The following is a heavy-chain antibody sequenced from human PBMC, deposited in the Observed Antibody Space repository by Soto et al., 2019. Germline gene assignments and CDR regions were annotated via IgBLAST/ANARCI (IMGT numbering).Heavy chain of an antibody. Sequence: SETLSLTCAVYGGCFSGYYWSWIRQPPGKGLEWIGEINHSGSTNYNPSLKSRVTISVDTSKNQFSLKLSSVTAADTAVYYCAREAGYSSSWYAGGIVQEQWLVHFDYWGQGTLVTVSS. CDR3: AREAGYSSSWYAGGIVQEQWLVHFDY. D-gene: IGHD6-13*01. V-gene: IGHV4-34*01. CDR1: GGCFSGYY. CDR2: INHSGST. J-gene: IGHJ4*02.